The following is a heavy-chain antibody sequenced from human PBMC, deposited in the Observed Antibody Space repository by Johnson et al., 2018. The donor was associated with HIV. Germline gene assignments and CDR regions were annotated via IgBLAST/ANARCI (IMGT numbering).Heavy chain of an antibody. CDR2: ISWNSGSI. D-gene: IGHD2-15*01. Sequence: QLVESGGGLVQPGRSLRLSCAASGFTFDDYAMHWVRQVPGKGLEWVSGISWNSGSIGYADSVKGRFTISRDNAKNSLYLQMNSLRAEDSAVYYCAKWKYCSGDNCYSEFGVFDDAFDIWGQGTMVTVSS. CDR1: GFTFDDYA. CDR3: AKWKYCSGDNCYSEFGVFDDAFDI. V-gene: IGHV3-9*01. J-gene: IGHJ3*02.